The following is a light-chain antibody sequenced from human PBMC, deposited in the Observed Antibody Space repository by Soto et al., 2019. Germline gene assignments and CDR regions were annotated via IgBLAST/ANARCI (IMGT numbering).Light chain of an antibody. CDR1: SSNIGAGYD. J-gene: IGLJ3*02. CDR3: QSYDSSLSGGV. CDR2: GNN. Sequence: QSVLTQPPSVSGAPGQRVTISCTGSSSNIGAGYDVHWYQQLPGTAPKLLIYGNNTRPSGVPDRFSGSKSATSDSLAITGLQAEDEADYYCQSYDSSLSGGVFGGGTKLTVL. V-gene: IGLV1-40*01.